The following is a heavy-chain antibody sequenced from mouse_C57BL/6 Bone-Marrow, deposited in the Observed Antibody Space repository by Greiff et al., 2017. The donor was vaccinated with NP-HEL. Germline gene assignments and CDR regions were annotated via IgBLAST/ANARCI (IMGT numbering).Heavy chain of an antibody. CDR3: ASYYDYDWFAY. Sequence: EVKLVESGGGLVKPGGSLKLSCAASGFTFSSYAMSWVRQTPEKRLEWVATISDGGSYTYYPDHVTGRFTISRDNAKNNLYLQMSHLKSEDTAMYYCASYYDYDWFAYWGQGTLVTVSA. CDR2: ISDGGSYT. CDR1: GFTFSSYA. V-gene: IGHV5-4*03. J-gene: IGHJ3*01. D-gene: IGHD2-4*01.